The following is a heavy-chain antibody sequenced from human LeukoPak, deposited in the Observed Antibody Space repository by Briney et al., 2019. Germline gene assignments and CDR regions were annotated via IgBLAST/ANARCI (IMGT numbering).Heavy chain of an antibody. D-gene: IGHD3-22*01. CDR1: GFTFSSYW. Sequence: PGGSLRLSCAASGFTFSSYWMHWVRQAPGKGLVLVSRINSDGSSTSYADSGKGRFTISRDNAKNTLYLQMNSLRAEDTAVYYCARIRSGYYPDYWGQGTLVTVSS. V-gene: IGHV3-74*01. J-gene: IGHJ4*02. CDR3: ARIRSGYYPDY. CDR2: INSDGSST.